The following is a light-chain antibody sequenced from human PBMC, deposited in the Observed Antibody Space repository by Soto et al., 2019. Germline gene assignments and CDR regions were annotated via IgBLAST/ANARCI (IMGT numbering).Light chain of an antibody. V-gene: IGLV2-14*03. CDR2: DVS. CDR1: SSDVGGYNY. J-gene: IGLJ2*01. CDR3: SSYISSSVV. Sequence: QSALTQPASVSGSPGQSITISCTGTSSDVGGYNYVSWYQHHPGKAPKLMIYDVSNRPSGVSNRFSGSKSGNTASLTISGLQAEDEADYYCSSYISSSVVFGGGTKVTVL.